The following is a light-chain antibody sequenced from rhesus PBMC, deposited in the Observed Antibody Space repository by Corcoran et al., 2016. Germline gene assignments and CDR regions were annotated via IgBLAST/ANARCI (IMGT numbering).Light chain of an antibody. Sequence: DIQMTQSPSSLSASVGDTVTITCRASQSFSSWLAWYQQKPGKAPKLLIYKASSLQSGVPSRFSGSGYGTDFTLTIRSLQTEDFATYYCQQYSSSPLTFGGGTKVELK. V-gene: IGKV1-22*01. J-gene: IGKJ4*01. CDR2: KAS. CDR3: QQYSSSPLT. CDR1: QSFSSW.